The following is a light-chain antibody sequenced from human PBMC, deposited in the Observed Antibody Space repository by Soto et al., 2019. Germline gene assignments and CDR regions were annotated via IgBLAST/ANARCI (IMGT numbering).Light chain of an antibody. CDR1: QAISSY. Sequence: DIQLTQSPSFLSASVGDRVTITCRASQAISSYLAWYQQKPGKTPKLLIYGASTLQSDVPSRFSGSGSGTEFTLTVSSLQAEDSATYYCQQSNDYPLTFGGGNKVEIK. V-gene: IGKV1-9*01. CDR3: QQSNDYPLT. CDR2: GAS. J-gene: IGKJ4*01.